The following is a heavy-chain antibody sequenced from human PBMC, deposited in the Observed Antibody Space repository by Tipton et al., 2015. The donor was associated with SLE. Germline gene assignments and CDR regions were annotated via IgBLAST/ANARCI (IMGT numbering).Heavy chain of an antibody. CDR3: ARDRAGPGGAFDI. Sequence: LRLSCTVSGGSISSYYWSWIQQPPGKGLEWIGYIYYSGSTNYNPSLKSRVTISVDTSKNQFSLKLSSVTAADTAVYYCARDRAGPGGAFDIWGQGTMVTVSS. J-gene: IGHJ3*02. V-gene: IGHV4-59*01. CDR2: IYYSGST. CDR1: GGSISSYY. D-gene: IGHD3-10*01.